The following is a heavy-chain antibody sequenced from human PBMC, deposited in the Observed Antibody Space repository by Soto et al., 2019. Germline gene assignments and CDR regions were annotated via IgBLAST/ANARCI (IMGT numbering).Heavy chain of an antibody. CDR2: IDPSDSYT. D-gene: IGHD1-26*01. J-gene: IGHJ6*02. CDR1: GYSFTSYW. CDR3: AAGGGELLAVYYYYGMDV. V-gene: IGHV5-10-1*03. Sequence: EVQLVQSGAEVKKPGESLRISCKGSGYSFTSYWISWVRQMPGKGLEWMGRIDPSDSYTNYSPSFQGHVTISADKSISTAYRQWSSLKASDTAMYYCAAGGGELLAVYYYYGMDVWGQGTTVTVSS.